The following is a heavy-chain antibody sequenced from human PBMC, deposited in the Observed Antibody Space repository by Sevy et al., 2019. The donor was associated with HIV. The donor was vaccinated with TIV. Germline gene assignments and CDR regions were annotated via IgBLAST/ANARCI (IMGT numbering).Heavy chain of an antibody. D-gene: IGHD2-15*01. V-gene: IGHV4-59*13. Sequence: SETLSLTCTVSGGSISSYYWSWIRQPPGKGLEWIGYIYYSGSTNYNPSLKGRVTISVDTSKNQFSLKLSSVTAADTAVYYCAREGGTPLIPMGAFDIWCQGTMVTVSS. CDR3: AREGGTPLIPMGAFDI. CDR2: IYYSGST. J-gene: IGHJ3*02. CDR1: GGSISSYY.